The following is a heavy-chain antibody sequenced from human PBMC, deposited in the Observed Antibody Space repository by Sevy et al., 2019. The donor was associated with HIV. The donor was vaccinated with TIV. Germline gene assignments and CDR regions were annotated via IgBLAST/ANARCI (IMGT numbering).Heavy chain of an antibody. Sequence: GGSLRLSCAASEFTLSRYWMSWVRQAPGKGLEWVANINQDGSEKYYVDSVKGRFTISRDNAENSVYLQMNSLRAEDTAVYYCARESTVTAMVIHYYYGMDVWGQGTTVTVSS. CDR1: EFTLSRYW. D-gene: IGHD5-18*01. CDR2: INQDGSEK. CDR3: ARESTVTAMVIHYYYGMDV. J-gene: IGHJ6*02. V-gene: IGHV3-7*01.